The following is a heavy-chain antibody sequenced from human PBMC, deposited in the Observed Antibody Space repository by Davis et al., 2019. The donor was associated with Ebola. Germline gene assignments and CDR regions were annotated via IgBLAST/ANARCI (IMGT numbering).Heavy chain of an antibody. CDR3: ARARHYYYYGMDV. Sequence: SETLSLTCTVSGGSISSYYWSWTRQPPGQGLARIGYIYHSGSTYYNPSLKSRVTISVDRSKHQFSLNLSSVTAADTAVYYCARARHYYYYGMDVWGQGTTVTVSS. J-gene: IGHJ6*02. V-gene: IGHV4-59*12. CDR2: IYHSGST. CDR1: GGSISSYY.